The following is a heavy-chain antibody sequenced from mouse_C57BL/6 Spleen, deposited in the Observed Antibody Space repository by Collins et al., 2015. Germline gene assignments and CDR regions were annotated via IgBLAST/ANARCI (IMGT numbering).Heavy chain of an antibody. Sequence: DVQLQESGPGLVKPSQSLSLTCTVTGYSITSDYAWNWIRQFPGNKLEWMGYISYSGSTSYNPSLKSRISITRDTSKNQFFLQLNSVTTEDTATYYCARKYGNQEGAYWGQGTLVTVSA. D-gene: IGHD2-10*02. CDR1: GYSITSDYA. CDR2: ISYSGST. CDR3: ARKYGNQEGAY. V-gene: IGHV3-2*02. J-gene: IGHJ3*01.